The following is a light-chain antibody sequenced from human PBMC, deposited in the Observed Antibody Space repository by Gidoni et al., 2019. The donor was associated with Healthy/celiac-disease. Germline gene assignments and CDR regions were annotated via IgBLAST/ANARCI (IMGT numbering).Light chain of an antibody. CDR2: GAS. V-gene: IGKV3-20*01. CDR1: RSVSSSY. Sequence: EIVLTQSPGTLSLSPGERATLSCRASRSVSSSYLAWYQQKPGQAPRLRIYGASSRATGIPDRFSGSGSGTDFTLTISRLEPEDFAVYYCQQYGSSPQTFGQXTKLESK. J-gene: IGKJ2*01. CDR3: QQYGSSPQT.